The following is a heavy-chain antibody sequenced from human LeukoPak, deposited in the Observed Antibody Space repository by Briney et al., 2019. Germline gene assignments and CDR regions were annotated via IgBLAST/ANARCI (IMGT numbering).Heavy chain of an antibody. CDR1: GGSISSYY. D-gene: IGHD3-22*01. J-gene: IGHJ4*02. CDR2: IYYSGST. Sequence: SETLSLTCTVSGGSISSYYWSWIRQPPEKGLEWIGYIYYSGSTNYNPSLKSRVTISVDTSKNQFSLKLSSVTAADTAVYYCARDRSGYYDYWGQGTLVTVSS. V-gene: IGHV4-59*01. CDR3: ARDRSGYYDY.